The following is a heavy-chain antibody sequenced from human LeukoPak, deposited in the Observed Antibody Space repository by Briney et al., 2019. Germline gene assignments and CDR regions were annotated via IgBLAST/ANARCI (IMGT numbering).Heavy chain of an antibody. CDR3: ARSLLGYFDY. Sequence: PGGSLRLSCAASGFTFRNYGMHWVRQAPGKGLEWVAFINHDENSDYADSVKGRFTISRDNAKNSLYLQMNSLRAEDTAVYYCARSLLGYFDYWGQGTLVTVSS. V-gene: IGHV3-30*12. J-gene: IGHJ4*02. D-gene: IGHD2-8*02. CDR2: INHDENS. CDR1: GFTFRNYG.